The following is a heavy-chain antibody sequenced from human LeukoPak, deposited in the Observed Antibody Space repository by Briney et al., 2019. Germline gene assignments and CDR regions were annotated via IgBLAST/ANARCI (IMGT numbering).Heavy chain of an antibody. Sequence: ASVKVSCKASGYTFTSYGISWVRQAPGQGLEWMGWISAYNGNTNYAQKLQGRVTMTTDTSTNTAYMELRSLRSDDTAVYYCAREDCSSTSCYGGGDFDYWGQGTLVTVSS. CDR3: AREDCSSTSCYGGGDFDY. CDR2: ISAYNGNT. D-gene: IGHD2-2*01. CDR1: GYTFTSYG. V-gene: IGHV1-18*04. J-gene: IGHJ4*02.